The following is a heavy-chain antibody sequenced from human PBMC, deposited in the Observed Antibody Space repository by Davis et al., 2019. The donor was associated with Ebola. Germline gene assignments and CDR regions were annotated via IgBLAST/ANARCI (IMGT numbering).Heavy chain of an antibody. CDR3: ARELDSYGYFDY. Sequence: PSETLSLTCAVYGGSFSGYYWSWIRQPPGKGLEWIGEINHSGSTNYNPSLKSRVTISVDTSKNQFSLKLSSVTAADTAVYYCARELDSYGYFDYWGQGTLVTVSS. D-gene: IGHD5-18*01. V-gene: IGHV4-34*01. CDR1: GGSFSGYY. CDR2: INHSGST. J-gene: IGHJ4*02.